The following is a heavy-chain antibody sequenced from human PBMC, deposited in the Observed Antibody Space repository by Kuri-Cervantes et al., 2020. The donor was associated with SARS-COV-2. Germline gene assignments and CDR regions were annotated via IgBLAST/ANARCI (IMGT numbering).Heavy chain of an antibody. V-gene: IGHV4-34*01. J-gene: IGHJ3*02. CDR1: GGSFSGYY. D-gene: IGHD5-24*01. CDR2: INHSGST. Sequence: GSLRLSCAVYGGSFSGYYWSWIRQPPGKGLEWIGEINHSGSTNYNPSLKSRVTISVDTSKNQFSLKLSSVTAADTAVYYCARDELGDGYKVGAFDIWGQGTMVTVSS. CDR3: ARDELGDGYKVGAFDI.